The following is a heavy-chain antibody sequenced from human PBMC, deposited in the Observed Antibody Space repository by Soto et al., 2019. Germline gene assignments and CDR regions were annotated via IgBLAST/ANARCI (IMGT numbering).Heavy chain of an antibody. J-gene: IGHJ5*02. V-gene: IGHV5-10-1*01. D-gene: IGHD2-2*01. CDR1: GYTFNIFW. CDR2: IDPRDSYT. Sequence: GESLKISFTGFGYTFNIFWISWVRHMPVRGLEWVGRIDPRDSYTSYSPSFQGHVTTSADKSISAVYLQWGSLKASDTAMYYCARIYCSSSTCDSWFDPWGQGTLVTV. CDR3: ARIYCSSSTCDSWFDP.